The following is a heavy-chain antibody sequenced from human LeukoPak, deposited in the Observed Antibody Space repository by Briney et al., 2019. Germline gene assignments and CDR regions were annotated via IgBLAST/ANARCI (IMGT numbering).Heavy chain of an antibody. CDR2: INPNSGGT. CDR1: GYTFTGYY. D-gene: IGHD3-10*01. CDR3: ASPLSMVRGVTVYQL. J-gene: IGHJ4*02. V-gene: IGHV1-2*02. Sequence: ASVKVCCKASGYTFTGYYMHWVRQAPGQGLEWMGWINPNSGGTNYAQKFQGRVTMTRDTSISTAYMELSRLRSDDTAVYYCASPLSMVRGVTVYQLWGQGTLVTVSS.